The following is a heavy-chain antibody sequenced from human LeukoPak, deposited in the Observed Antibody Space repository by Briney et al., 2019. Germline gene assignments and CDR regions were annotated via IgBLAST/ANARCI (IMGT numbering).Heavy chain of an antibody. V-gene: IGHV1-2*02. Sequence: HRALVKVSCKASGYTFTGYYMHWVRQAPGQGLEWMGWINPNSGGTNYAQKFQGRVTMTRDTSISTAYMELSRLRSDDTAVYYCARASGSSSWLNIDYWGQGTLVTVSS. J-gene: IGHJ4*02. CDR2: INPNSGGT. D-gene: IGHD6-13*01. CDR3: ARASGSSSWLNIDY. CDR1: GYTFTGYY.